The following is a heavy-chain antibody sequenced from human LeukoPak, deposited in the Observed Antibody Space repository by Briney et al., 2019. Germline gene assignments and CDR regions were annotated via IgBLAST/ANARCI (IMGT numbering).Heavy chain of an antibody. CDR3: GGSGGSSLGYAADY. J-gene: IGHJ4*02. D-gene: IGHD2-15*01. CDR2: IIPIFGIA. CDR1: GGTFSSYA. V-gene: IGHV1-69*04. Sequence: ASVKVSCKASGGTFSSYAISWVRQAPGQGLEWMGRIIPIFGIANYAQKFRGRVTITADKSTSTAYMELSSLRAEDTAVYYCGGSGGSSLGYAADYWGQGTLVTVSS.